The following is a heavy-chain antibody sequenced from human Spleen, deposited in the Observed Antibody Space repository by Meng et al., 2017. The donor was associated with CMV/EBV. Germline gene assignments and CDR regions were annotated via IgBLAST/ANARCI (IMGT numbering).Heavy chain of an antibody. CDR3: ARDWNYDILTGYTRAYYYYGMDV. V-gene: IGHV1-69*05. CDR1: GGTFSSYA. D-gene: IGHD3-9*01. CDR2: IIPIFGTA. Sequence: SVKVSCKASGGTFSSYAISWVRQAPGQGLEWMGGIIPIFGTANYAQKFQGRVTITTDESTSTAYMELSSLRSEDTAVYYCARDWNYDILTGYTRAYYYYGMDVWGQGTTVTFSS. J-gene: IGHJ6*02.